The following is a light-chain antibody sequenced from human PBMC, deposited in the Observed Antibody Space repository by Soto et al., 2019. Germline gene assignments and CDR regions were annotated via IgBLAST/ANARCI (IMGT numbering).Light chain of an antibody. CDR3: QQYHSYSIT. V-gene: IGKV1-5*01. J-gene: IGKJ3*01. CDR2: DAS. Sequence: DIQMTQSPSTLSASVGDRVTITCRASQSVSSWLAWYQVKPGKAPKVLIHDASTLESGVPPRFSGSGSGTEFILTICCLQPDDFATYYCQQYHSYSITFGPGTKVHLK. CDR1: QSVSSW.